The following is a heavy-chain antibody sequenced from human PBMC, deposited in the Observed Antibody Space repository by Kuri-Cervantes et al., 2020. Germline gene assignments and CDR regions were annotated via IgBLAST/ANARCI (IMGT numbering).Heavy chain of an antibody. Sequence: GGSLRLSCVVSGFNFNNYWMTWVRQAPGKGLEWVANIKEDGSEKYYVDSVKGRFTISRDNAKNSLYLQMNSLRAEDTAVYYCLVSVNWGQGTLVTVSS. J-gene: IGHJ4*02. D-gene: IGHD4-17*01. CDR3: LVSVN. CDR2: IKEDGSEK. CDR1: GFNFNNYW. V-gene: IGHV3-7*01.